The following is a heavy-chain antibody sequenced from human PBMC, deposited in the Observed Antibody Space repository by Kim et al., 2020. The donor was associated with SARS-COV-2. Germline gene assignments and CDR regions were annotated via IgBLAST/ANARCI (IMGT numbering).Heavy chain of an antibody. J-gene: IGHJ6*01. D-gene: IGHD2-21*01. CDR2: INTGKGNT. V-gene: IGHV1-3*04. CDR1: GYTFTTYA. CDR3: ARSVAIMPPGMDV. Sequence: ASVKVSCKASGYTFTTYAIQWVRQAPGQRPEWMGWINTGKGNTKYSEKVQGRVTITRDTSASTTYMELTSLRSEETAVYFCARSVAIMPPGMDVWGRGPTVTVSS.